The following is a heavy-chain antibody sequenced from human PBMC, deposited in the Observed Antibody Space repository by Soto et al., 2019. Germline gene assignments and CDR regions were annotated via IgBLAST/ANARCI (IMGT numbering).Heavy chain of an antibody. CDR1: GGTFSSYA. Sequence: QVQLVQSGAEVKKPGSSVKVSCKASGGTFSSYAISWVRQAPGQGLEWMGGIIPIFGTANYAQKFQGRVTITADESTSTAYRELSSMRSEEEAVYYCGREEGGGNDYWGQGTLVTVSS. V-gene: IGHV1-69*01. J-gene: IGHJ4*02. CDR2: IIPIFGTA. CDR3: GREEGGGNDY. D-gene: IGHD3-16*01.